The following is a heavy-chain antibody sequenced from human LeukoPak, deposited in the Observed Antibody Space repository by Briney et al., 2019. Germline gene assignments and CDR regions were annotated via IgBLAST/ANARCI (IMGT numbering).Heavy chain of an antibody. CDR2: ISSSSSTI. V-gene: IGHV3-11*04. D-gene: IGHD1-26*01. Sequence: GGSLRLSCAASGFTFSDYYMSWIRQAPGKGLEWVSYISSSSSTIYYADSVKGRFTISRDNAKNSLYLQMNSLRAEDTAVYYCARDLDGSYSPIDYWGQEPWSPSPQ. CDR3: ARDLDGSYSPIDY. J-gene: IGHJ4*01. CDR1: GFTFSDYY.